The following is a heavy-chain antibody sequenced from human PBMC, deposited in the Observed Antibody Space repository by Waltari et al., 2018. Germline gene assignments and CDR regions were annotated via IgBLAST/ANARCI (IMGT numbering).Heavy chain of an antibody. CDR2: IHHSGST. V-gene: IGHV4-38-2*01. J-gene: IGHJ4*02. CDR1: GYSISPDYY. CDR3: ARGQGY. Sequence: QVQLQESGPGLVKPSETLSLTCAVSGYSISPDYYWVWIRQPPGKGLEWIGNIHHSGSTYYNPSLKSRVTISLDTSKNQFSLELSSLTAADTAVYYCARGQGYWGQGTLVTVSS.